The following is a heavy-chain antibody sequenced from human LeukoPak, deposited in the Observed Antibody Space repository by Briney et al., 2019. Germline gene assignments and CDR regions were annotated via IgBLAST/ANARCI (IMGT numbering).Heavy chain of an antibody. J-gene: IGHJ6*02. Sequence: SETLSLTCTVSGGSISSYYWSWIRQPPGKGLEWIGYIYYSGSTNYNPSLKSRVTISVDTSKNQFSLKLSSVTAADTAVYYCAGDRRDSSSWYPSDYYGMDVWGQGTTVTVSS. D-gene: IGHD6-13*01. V-gene: IGHV4-59*01. CDR1: GGSISSYY. CDR2: IYYSGST. CDR3: AGDRRDSSSWYPSDYYGMDV.